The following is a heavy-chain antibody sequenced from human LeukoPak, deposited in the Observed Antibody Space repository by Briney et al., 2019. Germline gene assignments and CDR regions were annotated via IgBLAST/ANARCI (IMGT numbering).Heavy chain of an antibody. V-gene: IGHV5-51*01. Sequence: GESLQISCKGSGYSFTSYWIGWVRQLPGKGLEWMGIIYPGDSDTRYSPSFQGQVTISADKSISTAYLQWSSLKASDTAMYYCARTQLGYDSSGYYWGSFDYWGQGTLVTVSS. CDR3: ARTQLGYDSSGYYWGSFDY. D-gene: IGHD3-22*01. J-gene: IGHJ4*02. CDR2: IYPGDSDT. CDR1: GYSFTSYW.